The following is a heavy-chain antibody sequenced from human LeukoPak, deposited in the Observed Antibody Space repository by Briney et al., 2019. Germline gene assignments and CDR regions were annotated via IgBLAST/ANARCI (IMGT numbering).Heavy chain of an antibody. CDR1: GGSISSSSYY. CDR3: ARAGYYGSGSSDY. D-gene: IGHD3-10*01. Sequence: PSETLSLTCTVSGGSISSSSYYWGWIRQPPGKGLEWIGEINHSGSTNYNPSLKSRVTISVDTSKNQFSVKLSSVTAADTAVYYCARAGYYGSGSSDYWGQGTLVTVSS. CDR2: INHSGST. V-gene: IGHV4-39*07. J-gene: IGHJ4*02.